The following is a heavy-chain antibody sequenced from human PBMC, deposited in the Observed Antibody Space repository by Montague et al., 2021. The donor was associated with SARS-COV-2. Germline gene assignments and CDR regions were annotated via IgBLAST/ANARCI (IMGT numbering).Heavy chain of an antibody. CDR2: ISSSSSYI. CDR3: ARGVEWLLFNVFDY. J-gene: IGHJ4*02. CDR1: GFTFSSYS. V-gene: IGHV3-21*01. Sequence: SLSLSCAASGFTFSSYSMNWVRQAPGKGLEWVSSISSSSSYIYYADSVKGRFTISRDNAKNSLYLQMNSLRAEDTAVYYCARGVEWLLFNVFDYWGQGTLVTVSS. D-gene: IGHD3-3*01.